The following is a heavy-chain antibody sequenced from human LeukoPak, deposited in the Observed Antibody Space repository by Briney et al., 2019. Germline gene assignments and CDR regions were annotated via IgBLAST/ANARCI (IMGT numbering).Heavy chain of an antibody. J-gene: IGHJ1*01. CDR1: GFTFISYW. V-gene: IGHV3-74*01. Sequence: GGSLRLSCAASGFTFISYWMHWVRQAPAKGRVWVSGINTDGTSTNYADSVKGRFAISRDNAKNTLYLQMNCLSVEDMAVCCCYGGNAEQWGQGTLVTVSS. CDR2: INTDGTST. CDR3: YGGNAEQ. D-gene: IGHD4-23*01.